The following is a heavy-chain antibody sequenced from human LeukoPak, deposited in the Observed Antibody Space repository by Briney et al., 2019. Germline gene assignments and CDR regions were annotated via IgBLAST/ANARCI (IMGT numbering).Heavy chain of an antibody. CDR3: ARGPYYYDSSGGPDY. Sequence: SETLSLTCAVYGGSFSGYYWSWIRQPPGKGLEWIGEINHSGSTYYNPSLKSRVTISVDTSKNQFSLKLSSVTAADTAVYYCARGPYYYDSSGGPDYWGQGTLVTVSS. V-gene: IGHV4-34*01. D-gene: IGHD3-22*01. J-gene: IGHJ4*02. CDR1: GGSFSGYY. CDR2: INHSGST.